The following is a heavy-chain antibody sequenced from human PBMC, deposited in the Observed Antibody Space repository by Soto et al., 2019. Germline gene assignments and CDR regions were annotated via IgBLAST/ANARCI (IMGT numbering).Heavy chain of an antibody. CDR3: ARSIVVVTALDY. V-gene: IGHV1-3*01. J-gene: IGHJ4*02. Sequence: ASVKVSCKASGYTFTSYATHCVRQAPGQRLEWMGWINAGNGNTKYSQKFQGRVTITRDTSASTAYMELSSLRSEDTAVYYCARSIVVVTALDYWGQGTLVTVSS. CDR2: INAGNGNT. CDR1: GYTFTSYA. D-gene: IGHD2-21*02.